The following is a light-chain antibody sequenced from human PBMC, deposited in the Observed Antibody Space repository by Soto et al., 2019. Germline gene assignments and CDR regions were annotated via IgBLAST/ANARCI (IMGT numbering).Light chain of an antibody. V-gene: IGLV4-69*01. CDR2: INSDGSH. J-gene: IGLJ2*01. CDR1: SGDSSYA. CDR3: QAWGTGIQV. Sequence: QPVLTQSPSATASLGASVKLTCTLSSGDSSYAIAWHQQQPEKGPRYLMKINSDGSHFKGDGIPDRFSGSSSGAERYLTISSLQSADEADYYCQAWGTGIQVFGGGTKLTVL.